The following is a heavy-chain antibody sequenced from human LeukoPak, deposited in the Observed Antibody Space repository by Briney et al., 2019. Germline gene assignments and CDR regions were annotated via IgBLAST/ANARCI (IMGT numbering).Heavy chain of an antibody. J-gene: IGHJ3*02. CDR3: AREGGGSHAFDI. CDR1: GGSISSYD. Sequence: PSETLSLTCTVSGGSISSYDWSWIRQPPGKGLEWIGYIYYSGSTNYNPSPKSRVTISVDTSKNQFSLKLSSVTAADTALYYCAREGGGSHAFDIWGQGTMVTVSS. V-gene: IGHV4-59*01. CDR2: IYYSGST. D-gene: IGHD5-12*01.